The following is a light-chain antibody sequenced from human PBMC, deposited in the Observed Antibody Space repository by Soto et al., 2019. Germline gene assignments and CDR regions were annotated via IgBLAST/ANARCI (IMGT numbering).Light chain of an antibody. CDR1: QSIKGY. CDR2: DAS. V-gene: IGKV3-11*01. Sequence: EIVLTQSPATLSLSPGERATLSCRASQSIKGYLAWYQQKPGQAPRLLIYDASNRATCIPARFSGSGSGTDFTLTISSLEPEDFAVYYCQQRSNWPPYTFGQGTKLEIK. J-gene: IGKJ2*01. CDR3: QQRSNWPPYT.